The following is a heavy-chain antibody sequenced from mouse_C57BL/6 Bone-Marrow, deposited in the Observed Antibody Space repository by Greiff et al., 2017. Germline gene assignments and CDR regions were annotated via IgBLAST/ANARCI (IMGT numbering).Heavy chain of an antibody. CDR2: IDPENGDT. J-gene: IGHJ2*01. CDR3: TTYYYGSSFFDY. Sequence: VQLQQSGAALVRPGASVKLSCTASGFNINDDYMPWVKQRPEQGLEWIGWIDPENGDTEYASKFQGKANITADTSSNTAYLQLSCLTSVDTAVYYCTTYYYGSSFFDYWGQGTTLTGSS. CDR1: GFNINDDY. V-gene: IGHV14-4*01. D-gene: IGHD1-1*01.